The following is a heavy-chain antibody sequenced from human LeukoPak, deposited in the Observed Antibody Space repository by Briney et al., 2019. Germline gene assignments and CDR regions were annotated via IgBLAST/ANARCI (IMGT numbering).Heavy chain of an antibody. CDR2: ISYEGNNR. D-gene: IGHD3-3*01. Sequence: PGGSLRLSCTASGFTFSNYAMHWVRRAPGKGLEWVAGISYEGNNRYYADSVKGRFTISRDNHKNTVYLEMNSLRAEDTAVYYCAKGHYESAVRGGHLDYWGQGTLVTVSS. CDR1: GFTFSNYA. CDR3: AKGHYESAVRGGHLDY. J-gene: IGHJ4*02. V-gene: IGHV3-30*18.